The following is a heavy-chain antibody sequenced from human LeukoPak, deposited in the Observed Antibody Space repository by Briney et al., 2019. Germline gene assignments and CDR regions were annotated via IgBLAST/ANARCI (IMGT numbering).Heavy chain of an antibody. D-gene: IGHD4/OR15-4a*01. CDR1: GLTFSSFA. CDR2: INAADADT. Sequence: CLRLSSAASGLTFSSFAMTSVRQAPGPGLEWVSSINAADADTYYADSVKGRFSVSRDNSKNTLYLQMNSLRAEDTAVYYCAKQFLGANWGQGTLVIVSS. V-gene: IGHV3-23*01. J-gene: IGHJ4*02. CDR3: AKQFLGAN.